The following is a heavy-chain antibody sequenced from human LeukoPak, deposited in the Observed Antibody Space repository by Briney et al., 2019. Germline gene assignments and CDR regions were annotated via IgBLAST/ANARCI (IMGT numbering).Heavy chain of an antibody. CDR2: INPTGNL. Sequence: PSQTLSLTCAVAGGSISGGVYYWTWVRQHPGTGLEWIGCINPTGNLYYNPPLTGRSTISVDTSKSHFSLNLTSVTAADTAVYYCARGADAYKVAYWSQGTLVTVSS. CDR3: ARGADAYKVAY. CDR1: GGSISGGVYY. J-gene: IGHJ4*02. V-gene: IGHV4-31*11. D-gene: IGHD5-24*01.